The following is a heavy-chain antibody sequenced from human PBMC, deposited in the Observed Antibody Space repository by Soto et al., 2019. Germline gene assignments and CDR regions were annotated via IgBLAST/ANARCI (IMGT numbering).Heavy chain of an antibody. CDR3: ARGDYSSSSEDY. J-gene: IGHJ4*02. V-gene: IGHV1-8*01. Sequence: QVQLVQSGAEVKKPGASVKVSCKASGYTFTSYDINWVRQATGQGLEWMGWMNRNSGNTGYAQKFQGRVTMTRNTSISTAYVELSSLRAEDTAVYYCARGDYSSSSEDYWGQGTLVTVSS. D-gene: IGHD6-6*01. CDR2: MNRNSGNT. CDR1: GYTFTSYD.